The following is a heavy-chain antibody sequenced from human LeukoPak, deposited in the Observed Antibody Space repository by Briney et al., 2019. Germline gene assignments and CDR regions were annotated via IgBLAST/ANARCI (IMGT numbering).Heavy chain of an antibody. J-gene: IGHJ4*02. V-gene: IGHV4-59*01. D-gene: IGHD6-13*01. Sequence: SETLSLTCTVSGDSITSYFWSWIRQPPGKGLEWVGYIFYSGITNYNPSLKSRVTISVDTSKNQFSLKLSSVTAADTAVYYCARDTLIAAFDYWGQGTPVTVSS. CDR2: IFYSGIT. CDR3: ARDTLIAAFDY. CDR1: GDSITSYF.